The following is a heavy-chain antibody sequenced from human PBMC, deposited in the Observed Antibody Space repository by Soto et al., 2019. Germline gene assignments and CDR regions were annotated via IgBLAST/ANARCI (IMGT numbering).Heavy chain of an antibody. CDR2: INRDGTST. J-gene: IGHJ4*02. D-gene: IGHD6-19*01. Sequence: GGSLRLSCAASGFTLSSYWMHWVRQAPGKGLGWVSRINRDGTSTSYADSVKGRFTISRDSAKNTLYLQMSSLRAEDTAVYYCARDPAPIGWYDYWGQGTLVTVSS. CDR3: ARDPAPIGWYDY. V-gene: IGHV3-74*01. CDR1: GFTLSSYW.